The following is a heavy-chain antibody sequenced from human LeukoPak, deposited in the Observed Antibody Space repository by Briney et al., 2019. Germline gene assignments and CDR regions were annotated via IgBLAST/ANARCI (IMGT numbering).Heavy chain of an antibody. CDR2: ISYDGSNK. D-gene: IGHD3-22*01. V-gene: IGHV3-30*04. CDR3: ARDRTYYDSSGYYYY. Sequence: GGSLGLSCAASGFTFSSYAMHWVRQAPGKGLEWVAVISYDGSNKYYADSVKGRFTISRDNSKNTLYLQMNSLRAEDTAVYYCARDRTYYDSSGYYYYWGQGTLVTVSS. J-gene: IGHJ4*02. CDR1: GFTFSSYA.